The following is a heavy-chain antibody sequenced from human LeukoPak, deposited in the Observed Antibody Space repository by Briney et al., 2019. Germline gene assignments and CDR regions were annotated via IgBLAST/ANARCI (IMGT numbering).Heavy chain of an antibody. D-gene: IGHD3-3*01. J-gene: IGHJ4*02. V-gene: IGHV1-2*02. Sequence: ASVKVSCTASGYIFTGYYIHWLRQAPGQGLEYLGWINPIGGATKYTQKFQGRVTMTRDTSINTAYMELSSLRSDDTAVYYCARLAFYDFWSGYLDSWGQGTLVTVSS. CDR2: INPIGGAT. CDR3: ARLAFYDFWSGYLDS. CDR1: GYIFTGYY.